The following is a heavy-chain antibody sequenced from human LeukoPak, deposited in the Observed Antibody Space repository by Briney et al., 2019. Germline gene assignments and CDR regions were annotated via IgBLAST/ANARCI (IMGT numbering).Heavy chain of an antibody. D-gene: IGHD2-21*01. V-gene: IGHV1-69*01. Sequence: SVKVSCKASGGTFRSYAISWVRQAPGQGVEWVGGIIPIFGTANYAQSLQGRATITANESTSTAYMELSSLRTEDKAVYYCARVAPYSYYMDVWGKGTTVTVS. CDR1: GGTFRSYA. CDR2: IIPIFGTA. CDR3: ARVAPYSYYMDV. J-gene: IGHJ6*03.